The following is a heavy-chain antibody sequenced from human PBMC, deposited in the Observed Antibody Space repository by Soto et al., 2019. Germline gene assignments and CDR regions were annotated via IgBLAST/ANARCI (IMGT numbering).Heavy chain of an antibody. J-gene: IGHJ5*02. V-gene: IGHV1-69*12. D-gene: IGHD3-22*01. Sequence: QVQLVQSGAEVKKPGSSVKVSCKASGGTFSSYAITWVRQAPGQGLEWMGGIIPIFGTANYAQKFQGGVTITADESTSTAYMERSSLRSEDTAVYYCARDRGPSSGYYPYWFDPWGQGTLVTVSS. CDR3: ARDRGPSSGYYPYWFDP. CDR1: GGTFSSYA. CDR2: IIPIFGTA.